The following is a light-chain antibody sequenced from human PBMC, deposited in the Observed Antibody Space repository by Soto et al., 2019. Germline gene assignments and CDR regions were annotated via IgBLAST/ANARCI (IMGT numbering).Light chain of an antibody. J-gene: IGLJ1*01. CDR3: CSFTSINTYV. V-gene: IGLV2-14*01. CDR2: EVS. CDR1: SSDVGAYNY. Sequence: QSALTQPASVSGSLGQSITISCTGTSSDVGAYNYVSWYQQQPGKAPKLMISEVSNRPSGVSNRFSGSKSGNTASLIISGLQDEDEAYYYCCSFTSINTYVFGTGTKVTVL.